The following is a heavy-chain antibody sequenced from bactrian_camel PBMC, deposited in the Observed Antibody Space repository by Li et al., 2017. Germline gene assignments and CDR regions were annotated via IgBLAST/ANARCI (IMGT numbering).Heavy chain of an antibody. D-gene: IGHD4*01. V-gene: IGHV3S9*01. J-gene: IGHJ4*01. CDR1: GFTRSIRSRYC. CDR3: ASVYDYGFGIRRLPYLYHI. CDR2: VDSDGST. Sequence: VQLVESGGGSVQAGGSLSLSCAASGFTRSIRSRYCMGWFRQVPGKGRQGVAAVDSDGSTKYSDSVKGRFTISKDNAKNTLYLQMNDLKPEDTAMYYCASVYDYGFGIRRLPYLYHIWGQGTQVTVS.